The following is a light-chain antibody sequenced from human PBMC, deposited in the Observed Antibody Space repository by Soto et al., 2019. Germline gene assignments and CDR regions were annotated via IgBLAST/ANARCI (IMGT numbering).Light chain of an antibody. CDR1: QSVRSSY. Sequence: EIVLTQSPRTLSLSPGERATLSCRASQSVRSSYLAWYQQKFGQAPRLLIYDASSRATGVPDRFSGSGSGTDFTLTISRLEPEDFAVYYCLQYGSSPRTFGQGTTVAFK. V-gene: IGKV3-20*01. CDR3: LQYGSSPRT. CDR2: DAS. J-gene: IGKJ1*01.